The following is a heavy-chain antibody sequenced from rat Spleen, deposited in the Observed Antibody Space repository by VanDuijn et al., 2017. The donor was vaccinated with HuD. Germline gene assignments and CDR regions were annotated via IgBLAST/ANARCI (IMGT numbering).Heavy chain of an antibody. CDR1: GFTFSDYN. CDR2: ISYDGSNT. V-gene: IGHV5-7*01. D-gene: IGHD1-9*01. CDR3: ARRHYGYTDYFDY. J-gene: IGHJ2*01. Sequence: EVQLVESGGGLVQPGRSLKLSCAASGFTFSDYNMAWVRQAPKKGLEWVATISYDGSNTYYRDSVKGRFTISRDIAKSTLSLQMDSLRSEDTATYYCARRHYGYTDYFDYWGQGVMVTVSS.